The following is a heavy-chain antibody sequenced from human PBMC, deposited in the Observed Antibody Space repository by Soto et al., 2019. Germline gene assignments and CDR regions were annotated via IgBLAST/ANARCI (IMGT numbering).Heavy chain of an antibody. J-gene: IGHJ5*02. V-gene: IGHV4-59*08. D-gene: IGHD6-13*01. Sequence: QVQLQESGPGLVKPSETLSLTCTVFGGPISSSYWSWIRQPPGKGLEWIGHIYNRGSTNYNPSLKSPVSISLDMTKNHSSLKLRSVTAADTAVYYCARGGIAAAGPVGFDPWGQGTLVTVSS. CDR2: IYNRGST. CDR1: GGPISSSY. CDR3: ARGGIAAAGPVGFDP.